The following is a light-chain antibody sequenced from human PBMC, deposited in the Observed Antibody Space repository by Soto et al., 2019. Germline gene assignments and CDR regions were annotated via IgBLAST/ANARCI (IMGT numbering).Light chain of an antibody. CDR1: QSVSTW. CDR2: RAA. Sequence: DIHMTQSPSTLSASVVARVTITCRAIQSVSTWLARYQQKPGKAPKLLIYRAASLETGVPSRFSSSVSRPEFALTISSLQPDDCATDYCQQYNSYSWTVGQGTKVEI. CDR3: QQYNSYSWT. V-gene: IGKV1-5*03. J-gene: IGKJ1*01.